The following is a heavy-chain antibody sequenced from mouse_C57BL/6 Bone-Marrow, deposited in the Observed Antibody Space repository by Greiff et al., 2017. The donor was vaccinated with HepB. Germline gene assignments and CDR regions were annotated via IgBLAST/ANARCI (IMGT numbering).Heavy chain of an antibody. Sequence: QVQLQQSGAELARPGASVKLSCKASGYTFTSYGISWVKQRTGQGLEWIGEIYPRSGNTYYNEKFKGKATLTADKSSSTAYMELRSLTSEDSAVYFCARGAYGSSEEGYAMDYWGRGTSVTVSS. CDR2: IYPRSGNT. CDR3: ARGAYGSSEEGYAMDY. J-gene: IGHJ4*01. V-gene: IGHV1-81*01. D-gene: IGHD1-1*01. CDR1: GYTFTSYG.